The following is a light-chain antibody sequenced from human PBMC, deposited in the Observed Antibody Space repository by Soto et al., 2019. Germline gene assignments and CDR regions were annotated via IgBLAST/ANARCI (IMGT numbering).Light chain of an antibody. V-gene: IGKV3-11*01. J-gene: IGKJ1*01. CDR1: QSVSSY. CDR2: DAS. CDR3: QQRSTWPWT. Sequence: EIVLTQSPATLSLSPGERATLSCRASQSVSSYLAWYQQKPGQAPRLLIYDASNRATGIPARFTGSGSGTDFTLTISSLEPEDFAVYSCQQRSTWPWTFGQGTKVDIK.